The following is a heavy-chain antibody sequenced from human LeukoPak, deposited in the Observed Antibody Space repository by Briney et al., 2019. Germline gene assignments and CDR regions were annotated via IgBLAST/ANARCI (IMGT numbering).Heavy chain of an antibody. CDR2: INPSGGST. D-gene: IGHD3-22*01. Sequence: ASVKASCKASGYTFTSYHMHWVRQAPGQGLEWMGIINPSGGSTTYAQKFQDRITMTRDTSTSTVYMELSSLRSEDTAVYYCARDSGSYGMDVWGQGTTVTVSS. J-gene: IGHJ6*02. CDR1: GYTFTSYH. V-gene: IGHV1-46*01. CDR3: ARDSGSYGMDV.